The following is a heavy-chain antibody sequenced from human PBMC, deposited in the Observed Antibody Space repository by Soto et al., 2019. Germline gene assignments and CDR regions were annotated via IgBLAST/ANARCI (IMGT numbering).Heavy chain of an antibody. CDR1: GYTFTRYG. D-gene: IGHD2-8*01. J-gene: IGHJ6*02. Sequence: QGQLVQSGAEVKKPGASVKVSCKASGYTFTRYGISWVRQAPGQGLEWMGWISGYNGDTKNAQKFQGRVTMTIDTSTTTVYMELRSLTSDDTAVYYCAKNGQPPYYYYGMDVWGQGTTVTVSS. CDR3: AKNGQPPYYYYGMDV. V-gene: IGHV1-18*01. CDR2: ISGYNGDT.